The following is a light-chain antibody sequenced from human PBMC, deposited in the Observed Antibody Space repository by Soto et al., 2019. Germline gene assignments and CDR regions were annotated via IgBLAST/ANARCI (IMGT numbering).Light chain of an antibody. CDR2: EVN. J-gene: IGLJ2*01. Sequence: QSALTQPASVSGSPGQSTTLSCTGTSSDVGGFHYVSWYQQHPGKAPKLIIYEVNNRPSGVSNRFSGSKSGNTASLTISGLQAEDEADYYCSSYTTSSTVVFGGGTKVTVL. CDR3: SSYTTSSTVV. CDR1: SSDVGGFHY. V-gene: IGLV2-14*01.